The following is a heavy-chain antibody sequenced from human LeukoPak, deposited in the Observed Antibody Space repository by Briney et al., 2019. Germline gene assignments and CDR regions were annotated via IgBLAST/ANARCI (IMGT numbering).Heavy chain of an antibody. CDR2: INHSGST. D-gene: IGHD3-3*01. V-gene: IGHV4-39*07. CDR3: ARGPPRGWSGYFRY. CDR1: GGSISSSSYY. J-gene: IGHJ4*02. Sequence: SETLSLTCTVSGGSISSSSYYWDWIRQPPGKGLEWIGEINHSGSTNYNPSLKSRVTISVDTSKNQFSLKLSSVTAADTAVYYCARGPPRGWSGYFRYWGQGTLVTVSS.